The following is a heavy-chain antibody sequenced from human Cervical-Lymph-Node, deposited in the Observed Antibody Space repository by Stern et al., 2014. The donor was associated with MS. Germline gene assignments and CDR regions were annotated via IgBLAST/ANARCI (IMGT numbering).Heavy chain of an antibody. Sequence: VQLAESGAEVTKPGSSGKVSCKASGGTFSKFPSSWVRQAPGQGLEWMGGIFAVFGTPTYAQEFRGRVTITADVSTSTVYMELSSLRSDDTAVYYCALSSETSDRWYSLGYDLWGQGTLVTVSS. CDR3: ALSSETSDRWYSLGYDL. D-gene: IGHD6-13*01. J-gene: IGHJ5*02. CDR2: IFAVFGTP. V-gene: IGHV1-69*01. CDR1: GGTFSKFP.